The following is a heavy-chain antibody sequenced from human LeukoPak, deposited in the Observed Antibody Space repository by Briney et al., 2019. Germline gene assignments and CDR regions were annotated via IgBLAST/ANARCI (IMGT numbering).Heavy chain of an antibody. Sequence: PSETLSLTCTVSGGSMSSYFWSWIRQPPGKGLEWIGYIYYSGSTNYNPFLKSRVTISVDTSKNQFSLKLTSVTAADTAVYYCARTTEGGYTYGYFYYYYMDVWGKGTTVTISS. V-gene: IGHV4-59*01. CDR1: GGSMSSYF. J-gene: IGHJ6*03. CDR3: ARTTEGGYTYGYFYYYYMDV. CDR2: IYYSGST. D-gene: IGHD5-18*01.